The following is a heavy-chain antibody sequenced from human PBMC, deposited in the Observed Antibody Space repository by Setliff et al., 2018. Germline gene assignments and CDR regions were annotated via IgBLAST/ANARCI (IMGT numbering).Heavy chain of an antibody. Sequence: SSETLSLTCAVYGGSFSGYYWSWIRQPPGKRLEWIGEIIHSGRTNYNPSLKSRVTISMDTSKNQFSLKVSSVTAADTAVYYCASRCGGDYWGQGTLVTVSS. CDR3: ASRCGGDY. V-gene: IGHV4-34*12. CDR2: IIHSGRT. CDR1: GGSFSGYY. J-gene: IGHJ4*02.